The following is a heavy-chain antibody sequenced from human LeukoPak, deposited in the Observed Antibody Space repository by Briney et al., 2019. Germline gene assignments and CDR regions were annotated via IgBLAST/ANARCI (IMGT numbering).Heavy chain of an antibody. V-gene: IGHV3-23*01. Sequence: GGSLRLSCAASGFTFSNYAMSWVRQAPGKGLEWVSTISGSGGNIYYADSVKGRFTISRDNSKNTLYLQMNSLRAEDTAVYYCARPLDYYDSSGYYSTTPFDYWGQGTLVTVSS. J-gene: IGHJ4*02. CDR1: GFTFSNYA. D-gene: IGHD3-22*01. CDR3: ARPLDYYDSSGYYSTTPFDY. CDR2: ISGSGGNI.